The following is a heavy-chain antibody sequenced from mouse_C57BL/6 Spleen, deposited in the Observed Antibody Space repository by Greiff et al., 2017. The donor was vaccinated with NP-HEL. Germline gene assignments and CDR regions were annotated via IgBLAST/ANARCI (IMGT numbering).Heavy chain of an antibody. CDR2: IDPENGDT. Sequence: LVESGAELVRPGASVKLSCTASGFNIKDDYMHWVKQRPEQGLEWIGWIDPENGDTEYASKFQGKATITADTSSNTAYLRLSSLTSEDTAVYYCTTTDYYGAYYFDYWGQGTTLTVSS. J-gene: IGHJ2*01. CDR3: TTTDYYGAYYFDY. D-gene: IGHD1-1*01. V-gene: IGHV14-4*01. CDR1: GFNIKDDY.